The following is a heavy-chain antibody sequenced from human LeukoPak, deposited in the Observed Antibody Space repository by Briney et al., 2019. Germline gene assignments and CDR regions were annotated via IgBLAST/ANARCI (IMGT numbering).Heavy chain of an antibody. CDR3: ARGHDYNFHYFDY. Sequence: GGSLRLSCAASGFPFSDYYMSWIRQAPGKGLEWVSYISSSGRTIYYADSVKGRFTISRDNAKNSLYLQMNSLRAEDTAVYYCARGHDYNFHYFDYWGQGTLVTVSS. J-gene: IGHJ4*02. CDR2: ISSSGRTI. CDR1: GFPFSDYY. V-gene: IGHV3-11*04. D-gene: IGHD5-24*01.